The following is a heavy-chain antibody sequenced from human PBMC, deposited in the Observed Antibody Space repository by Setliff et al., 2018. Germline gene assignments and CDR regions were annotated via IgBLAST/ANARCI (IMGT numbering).Heavy chain of an antibody. J-gene: IGHJ4*02. CDR2: ISPYSGNT. CDR3: TRAAREVVVPPSQKRNDY. V-gene: IGHV1-18*01. CDR1: GYSLNTYG. D-gene: IGHD2-2*01. Sequence: ASVKVSCKASGYSLNTYGISWVRQAPGQGLEWLGSISPYSGNTNYPQWLQDRVTMTTDTSTNTAYMELRSLRSDDTAMYYCTRAAREVVVPPSQKRNDYWGQGTLVTVSS.